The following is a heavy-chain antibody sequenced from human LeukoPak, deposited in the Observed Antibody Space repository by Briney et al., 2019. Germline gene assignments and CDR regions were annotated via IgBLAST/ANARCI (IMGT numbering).Heavy chain of an antibody. D-gene: IGHD6-6*01. J-gene: IGHJ4*02. V-gene: IGHV3-23*01. CDR3: AKEIVPPSGYYFDY. CDR1: GFTFSNSA. Sequence: GGSLRLSCAASGFTFSNSAMSWVRQAPAKRLEWVSSISGSGVNTYYADSVKGRFTIFRDNSKNTLYLQMNSLRVEDTAVYYCAKEIVPPSGYYFDYWGQGTLVTVSS. CDR2: ISGSGVNT.